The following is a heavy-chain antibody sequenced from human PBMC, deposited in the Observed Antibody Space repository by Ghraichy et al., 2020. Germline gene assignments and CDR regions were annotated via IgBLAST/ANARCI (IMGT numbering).Heavy chain of an antibody. Sequence: SVKVSCKASGGTFSSYTISWVRQAPGQGLEWMGRIIPILGIANYAQKFQGRVTITADKSTSTAYMELSSLRSEDTAVYYCARDFSAAAGTKDVWGKGTTVTVSS. J-gene: IGHJ6*04. CDR1: GGTFSSYT. D-gene: IGHD6-13*01. CDR3: ARDFSAAAGTKDV. V-gene: IGHV1-69*04. CDR2: IIPILGIA.